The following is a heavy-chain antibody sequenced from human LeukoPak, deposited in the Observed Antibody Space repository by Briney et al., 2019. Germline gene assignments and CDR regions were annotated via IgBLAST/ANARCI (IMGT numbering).Heavy chain of an antibody. J-gene: IGHJ4*02. D-gene: IGHD3-10*02. CDR2: IIPIFGTA. CDR3: SRVYVRGILADYFDY. V-gene: IGHV1-69*06. Sequence: GSSVKVSCKASGGTFSSYAISWVRQAPGQGLEWMGGIIPIFGTANYAQKFQGRVTITADKSTSTAYMELSSLRPEDTAVYYCSRVYVRGILADYFDYWGQGTLVTVSS. CDR1: GGTFSSYA.